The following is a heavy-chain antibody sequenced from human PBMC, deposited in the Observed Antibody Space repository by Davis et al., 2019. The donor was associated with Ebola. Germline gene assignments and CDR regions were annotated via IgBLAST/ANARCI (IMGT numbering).Heavy chain of an antibody. V-gene: IGHV4-31*03. CDR3: ARDLRYDSSGYDYYFYMDV. CDR2: IYYSGST. Sequence: PSETLSLTCTVSGGSISRGGSYWTWIRQHPGKGLEWIGYIYYSGSTYYKPSLKSRVTISLDTSKNQFSLNLYSVTAADTAMNYCARDLRYDSSGYDYYFYMDVWGKGTTVTVSS. D-gene: IGHD3-22*01. J-gene: IGHJ6*03. CDR1: GGSISRGGSY.